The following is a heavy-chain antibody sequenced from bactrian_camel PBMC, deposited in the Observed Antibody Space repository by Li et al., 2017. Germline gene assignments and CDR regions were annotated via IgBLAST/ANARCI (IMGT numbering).Heavy chain of an antibody. CDR2: ISSDGRT. D-gene: IGHD2*01. V-gene: IGHV3S55*01. J-gene: IGHJ4*01. CDR3: AATTRYAGSWFDRSKWLY. Sequence: HVQLVESGGGSVQPGDSLRLSCEVSGDSDSNFCMGWFRLAPVNECELVSTISSDGRTYYSDSVKGRFTISQDKAKNTMYPQLNNLKPEGTSVYYCAATTRYAGSWFDRSKWLYWGQGTQVTVS. CDR1: GDSDSNFC.